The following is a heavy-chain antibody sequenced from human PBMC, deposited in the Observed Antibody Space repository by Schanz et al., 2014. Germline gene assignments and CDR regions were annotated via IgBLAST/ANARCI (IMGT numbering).Heavy chain of an antibody. J-gene: IGHJ4*02. V-gene: IGHV3-30*18. CDR2: ISFDESLK. CDR1: GFSFSDYG. CDR3: VKGGTNTLDS. Sequence: QVQLVESGGGVVQPGRSLRLSCAGSGFSFSDYGMHWVRQAPGKGLEWVAVISFDESLKFYADSVKGRFTISRDNSKNTLYLQMNSLRGDDTAIYYCVKGGTNTLDSWGQGTLVTVSS.